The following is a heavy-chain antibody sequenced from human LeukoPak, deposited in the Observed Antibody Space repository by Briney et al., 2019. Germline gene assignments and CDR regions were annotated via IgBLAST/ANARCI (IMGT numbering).Heavy chain of an antibody. D-gene: IGHD6-19*01. CDR1: GGSISSYY. J-gene: IGHJ4*02. V-gene: IGHV4-59*12. CDR2: IYYSGST. CDR3: ARAGPGSGHFDY. Sequence: SETLSLTCTVSGGSISSYYWSWIRQPPGKGLEWIGYIYYSGSTNYNPSLKSRVTISVDTSKNQFSLKLSSVTAADTAVYYCARAGPGSGHFDYWGQGTLVTVSS.